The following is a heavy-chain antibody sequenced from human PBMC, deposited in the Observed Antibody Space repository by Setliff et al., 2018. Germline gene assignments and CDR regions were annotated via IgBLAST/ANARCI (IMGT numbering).Heavy chain of an antibody. J-gene: IGHJ4*02. CDR3: AYDSSGYYPGY. CDR2: ISAYSDDT. V-gene: IGHV1-18*01. D-gene: IGHD3-22*01. Sequence: GASVKVSCKAPGHTFITFGISWVRQAPGQGLEWMGWISAYSDDTKYAEKFQGRVTMTMDTSTGTAYMELRSLRSDDTAVYICAYDSSGYYPGYWGQGTLVTVSS. CDR1: GHTFITFG.